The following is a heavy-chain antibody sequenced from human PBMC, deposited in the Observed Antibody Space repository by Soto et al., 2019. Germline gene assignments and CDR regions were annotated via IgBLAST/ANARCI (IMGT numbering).Heavy chain of an antibody. V-gene: IGHV4-59*11. CDR2: IYYRGST. Sequence: SETLSLTCTVSGGSISSHYWSWVRQAPGKGLEWIGHIYYRGSTTYNPSLRSRSTISVDTSNNQFSLKLNSVTTADTAVYYCARDGREASGMDVWGQGTTVTVSS. J-gene: IGHJ6*02. CDR1: GGSISSHY. CDR3: ARDGREASGMDV. D-gene: IGHD1-26*01.